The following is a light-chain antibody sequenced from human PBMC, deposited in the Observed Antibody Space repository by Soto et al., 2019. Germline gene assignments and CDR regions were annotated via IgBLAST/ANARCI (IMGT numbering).Light chain of an antibody. CDR1: QSVSSN. J-gene: IGKJ4*01. V-gene: IGKV3-15*01. CDR3: QQYNNWPLT. Sequence: EVVMTQSPATLSVSPGERATLSCRASQSVSSNLAWYQQKPGQAPRLLIYGASTGATGIPARFSGSGSGTEFTLTISSLQSEDFAVYFCQQYNNWPLTFGGG. CDR2: GAS.